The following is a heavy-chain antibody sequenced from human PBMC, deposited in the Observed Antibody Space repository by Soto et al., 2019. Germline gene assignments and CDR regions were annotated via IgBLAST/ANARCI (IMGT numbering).Heavy chain of an antibody. Sequence: EVQLLESGGGLVQPGGSLRLSCAASGFTFSSYAMTWVRQAPVNGLEWVSTISNSGGNTYYADSVKGRFTMSRDNSKNTMYLQMNSLRVEDTAVYYCAKPREVAGRGKFDYWGQGTLVTVSS. D-gene: IGHD6-19*01. CDR2: ISNSGGNT. J-gene: IGHJ4*02. CDR3: AKPREVAGRGKFDY. V-gene: IGHV3-23*01. CDR1: GFTFSSYA.